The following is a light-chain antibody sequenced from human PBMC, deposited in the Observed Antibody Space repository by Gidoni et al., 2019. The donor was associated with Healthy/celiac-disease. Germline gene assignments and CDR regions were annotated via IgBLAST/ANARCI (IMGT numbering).Light chain of an antibody. CDR1: QSVSSN. CDR3: QQYNNWPPST. J-gene: IGKJ1*01. V-gene: IGKV3-15*01. Sequence: EIVMTQSPPTLSVSPGERATLSCRASQSVSSNLAWYQQKPGKAPRLLIYGASTRATGIPARFSGSGSGTEFTLTISSLQSEDFAVYYCQQYNNWPPSTFSQGTKVEIK. CDR2: GAS.